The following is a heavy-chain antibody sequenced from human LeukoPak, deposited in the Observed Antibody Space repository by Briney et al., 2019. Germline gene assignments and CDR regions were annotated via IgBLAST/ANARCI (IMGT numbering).Heavy chain of an antibody. Sequence: PSEALSLTCTVSGDSISSYYWSWLRQPLGGGLEWVGYIYHSGSTNYNPPLKSRVTISVDTSKNQFSLKLISVTAADTAVYYCARALRQQLVTGWFDPWGQGTLVTVSS. CDR3: ARALRQQLVTGWFDP. V-gene: IGHV4-59*01. CDR2: IYHSGST. J-gene: IGHJ5*02. CDR1: GDSISSYY. D-gene: IGHD6-13*01.